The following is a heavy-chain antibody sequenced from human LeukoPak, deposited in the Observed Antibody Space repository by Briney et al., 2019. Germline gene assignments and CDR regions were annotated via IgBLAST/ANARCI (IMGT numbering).Heavy chain of an antibody. Sequence: GGSLRLSCAASGFTFSTYAMSWVRQAPGKGLEWVSAISGGGASTYYADSVKGRFTISRDNSKDTLYLQMNSLRAEDTAAYYCAKSNRDYYDTSAPDYWGQGTLVTVSS. D-gene: IGHD3-22*01. CDR3: AKSNRDYYDTSAPDY. CDR2: ISGGGAST. V-gene: IGHV3-23*01. J-gene: IGHJ4*01. CDR1: GFTFSTYA.